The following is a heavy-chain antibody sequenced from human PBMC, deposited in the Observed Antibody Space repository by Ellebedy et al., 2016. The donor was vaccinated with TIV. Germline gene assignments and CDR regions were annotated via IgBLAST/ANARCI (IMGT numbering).Heavy chain of an antibody. Sequence: GGSLRLSXAASGFTFSSYAMSWVRQAPGKGLEWVSAISGSGGSTYYADSVQGRFTISRDNSKNTLYLQMNSLRAEDTAVYYCASRPGIAVAGPGDYWGQGTLVTVS. CDR1: GFTFSSYA. J-gene: IGHJ4*02. CDR2: ISGSGGST. V-gene: IGHV3-23*01. CDR3: ASRPGIAVAGPGDY. D-gene: IGHD6-19*01.